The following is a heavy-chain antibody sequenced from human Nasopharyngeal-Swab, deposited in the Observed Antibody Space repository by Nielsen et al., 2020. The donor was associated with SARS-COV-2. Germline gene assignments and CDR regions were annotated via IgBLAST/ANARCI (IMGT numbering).Heavy chain of an antibody. Sequence: GESLKISCAASGFTVSSNYMSWVRQAPGKGLEWVSVIYSGGSTYYIDSVKGRFTVSRDNSRNTLYLQMNSLRPEDTAVYYCAREKAVAGIGGYHYYGMDVWGQGTRSPSP. D-gene: IGHD6-19*01. CDR1: GFTVSSNY. V-gene: IGHV3-53*05. CDR3: AREKAVAGIGGYHYYGMDV. J-gene: IGHJ6*02. CDR2: IYSGGST.